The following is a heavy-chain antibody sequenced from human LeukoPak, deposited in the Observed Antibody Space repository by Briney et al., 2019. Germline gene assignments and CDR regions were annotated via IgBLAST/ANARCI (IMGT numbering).Heavy chain of an antibody. Sequence: PGGSLRLSCAASGFTFSSYAMSWVRQAPGKGLEWVSAISGSGGSTYYADSVKGRFTISRDNSKNTLYLQMNSLRAEDTAVYHCANSGYCSSTSCFFDYWGQGTLVTVSS. CDR3: ANSGYCSSTSCFFDY. V-gene: IGHV3-23*01. D-gene: IGHD2-2*03. CDR1: GFTFSSYA. CDR2: ISGSGGST. J-gene: IGHJ4*02.